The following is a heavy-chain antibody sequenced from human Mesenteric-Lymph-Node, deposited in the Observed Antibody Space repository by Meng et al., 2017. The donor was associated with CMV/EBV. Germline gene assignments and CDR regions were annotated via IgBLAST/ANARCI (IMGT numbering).Heavy chain of an antibody. V-gene: IGHV1-2*02. J-gene: IGHJ6*02. CDR3: ARDLAEQLERPTWLGYYGMDV. D-gene: IGHD1-1*01. CDR2: ISAYNGNT. Sequence: ASVKVSCKASGYTFTGYYMHWVRQAPGQGREGMGWISAYNGNTNYAQKFQGRVTMTRDTSISTAYMELSRLRSDDTAVYYCARDLAEQLERPTWLGYYGMDVWGQGTTVTVSS. CDR1: GYTFTGYY.